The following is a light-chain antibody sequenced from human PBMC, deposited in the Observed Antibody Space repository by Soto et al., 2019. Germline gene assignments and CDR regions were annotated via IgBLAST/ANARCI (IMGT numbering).Light chain of an antibody. CDR1: QSVSSSY. CDR3: QQYGSSPPT. V-gene: IGKV3-20*01. Sequence: LGLTQSPGTLSLSPGERATLSCRASQSVSSSYLAWYQQKPGQAPRLLIYGASSRATGIPDRFSGSGSGTDFTLTISRLEPEDFAVYYCQQYGSSPPTFGQGTKV. CDR2: GAS. J-gene: IGKJ1*01.